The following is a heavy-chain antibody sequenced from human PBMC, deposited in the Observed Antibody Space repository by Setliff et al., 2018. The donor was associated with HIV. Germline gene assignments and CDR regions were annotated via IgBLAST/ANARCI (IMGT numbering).Heavy chain of an antibody. CDR2: INPSGGST. V-gene: IGHV1-46*01. Sequence: APVKVSCKASGYIFRNHYIHWVRQAPGKGLEWMGIINPSGGSTSYAQKFQGRVTMTRDTSTSTVYMELSSLRSEDTAVYYCAREVVVVTGRGYYFDYWGQGTLVTVSS. CDR1: GYIFRNHY. J-gene: IGHJ4*02. D-gene: IGHD2-21*02. CDR3: AREVVVVTGRGYYFDY.